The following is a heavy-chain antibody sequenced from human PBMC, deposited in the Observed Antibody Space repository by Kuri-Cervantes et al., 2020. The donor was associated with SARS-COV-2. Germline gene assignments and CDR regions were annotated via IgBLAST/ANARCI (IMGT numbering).Heavy chain of an antibody. J-gene: IGHJ1*01. CDR3: ARVRTYCSSTSCYTGYFQH. CDR1: GYTFTSYG. Sequence: ASVKVSCKASGYTFTSYGISWARQAPGQGLEWMGWISACNGNTNYAQKLQGRVTMTTDTSTSTAYMELRSLRSNDTAVYYCARVRTYCSSTSCYTGYFQHWSQGTLVTVSS. CDR2: ISACNGNT. D-gene: IGHD2-2*02. V-gene: IGHV1-18*01.